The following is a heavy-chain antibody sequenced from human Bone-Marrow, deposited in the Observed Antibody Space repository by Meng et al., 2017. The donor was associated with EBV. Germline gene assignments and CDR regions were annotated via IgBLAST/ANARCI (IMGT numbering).Heavy chain of an antibody. CDR2: ISHSGST. J-gene: IGHJ2*01. CDR1: GGSISSSYW. V-gene: IGHV4-4*02. CDR3: ATDRAVAGHRYFDL. D-gene: IGHD6-19*01. Sequence: QVQLQESGPGLVKPSAPLSLTCAVSGGSISSSYWWSWVRQPPGKGLEWIGEISHSGSTNYNPSLKSRVTISVDKSKNQFSLKLNSVTAADTAVYYCATDRAVAGHRYFDLWGRGTLVTVSS.